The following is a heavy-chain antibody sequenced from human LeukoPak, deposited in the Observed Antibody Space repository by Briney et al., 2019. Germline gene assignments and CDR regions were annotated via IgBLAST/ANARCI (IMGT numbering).Heavy chain of an antibody. D-gene: IGHD3-16*01. CDR1: GGSISSSSYY. CDR3: ARASGLYVSSGLVDY. J-gene: IGHJ4*02. Sequence: SETLSLTCTVSGGSISSSSYYWGWIRQPPGKGLEWIGEINHSGSTSYNPSLKSRVTISVDTSKNHFSLKLSSVTAADTAVYYCARASGLYVSSGLVDYWGQGTLVTVSS. CDR2: INHSGST. V-gene: IGHV4-39*02.